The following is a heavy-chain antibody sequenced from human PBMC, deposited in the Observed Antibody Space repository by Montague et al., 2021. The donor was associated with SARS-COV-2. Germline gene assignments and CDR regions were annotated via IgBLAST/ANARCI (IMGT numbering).Heavy chain of an antibody. CDR1: GGSISSYY. D-gene: IGHD2-15*01. Sequence: SETLSLTCTVSGGSISSYYWSWIRQPPGKGLEWIGYIYYSGGTNYNPSLKSRVTISVDASKNQFSLKLSSVTAADTAVYYCARALYCSDGSCYPNWFDPWGQGTLVTVSS. CDR3: ARALYCSDGSCYPNWFDP. V-gene: IGHV4-59*01. CDR2: IYYSGGT. J-gene: IGHJ5*02.